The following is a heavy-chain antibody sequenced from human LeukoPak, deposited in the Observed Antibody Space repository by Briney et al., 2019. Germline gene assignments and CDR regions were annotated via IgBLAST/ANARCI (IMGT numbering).Heavy chain of an antibody. CDR3: ARGHQPPYYGMDV. CDR2: IIPILGIA. CDR1: GGTFSSYT. V-gene: IGHV1-69*02. Sequence: ASVKVSCKASGGTFSSYTISWVRQAPGQGLEWMGRIIPILGIANYAQKFQGRVAITADKSTSTAYMELSSLRSEDTAVFYCARGHQPPYYGMDVWGQGTTVTVSS. J-gene: IGHJ6*02.